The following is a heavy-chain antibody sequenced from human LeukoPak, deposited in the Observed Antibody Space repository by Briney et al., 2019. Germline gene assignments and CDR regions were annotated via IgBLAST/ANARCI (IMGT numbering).Heavy chain of an antibody. J-gene: IGHJ3*02. CDR1: GDSTTSCTYY. CDR3: ATHRRFCAGAFENALEI. Sequence: SETLSLTCIVPGDSTTSCTYYWDWIRQAPGKGLEWIGNIYDSGTTHYNPSLKSRVTISGDTSKNQFSLKLNSVTAADTAIYYWATHRRFCAGAFENALEIWGQGTMVTVSS. V-gene: IGHV4-39*01. CDR2: IYDSGTT. D-gene: IGHD2-8*02.